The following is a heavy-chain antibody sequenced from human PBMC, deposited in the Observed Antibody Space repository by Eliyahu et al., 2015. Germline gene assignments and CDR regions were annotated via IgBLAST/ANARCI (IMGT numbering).Heavy chain of an antibody. CDR3: ARDREWNIVVREDGMDV. J-gene: IGHJ6*02. Sequence: QVQLVESGGGLVKPGGSLRLSCAASGFTXSDYYMSWIRQAPGKGLEWVSYISSSGSTIYYADSVKGRFTISRDNAKNSLYLQMNSLRAEDTAVYYCARDREWNIVVREDGMDVWGQGTTVTVSS. D-gene: IGHD2-2*01. CDR2: ISSSGSTI. CDR1: GFTXSDYY. V-gene: IGHV3-11*01.